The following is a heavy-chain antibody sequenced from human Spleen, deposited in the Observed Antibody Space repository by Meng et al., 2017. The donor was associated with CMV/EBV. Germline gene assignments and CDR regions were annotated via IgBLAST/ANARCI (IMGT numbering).Heavy chain of an antibody. CDR2: SSRSGNTI. CDR1: AFTFSDYY. D-gene: IGHD3-10*01. V-gene: IGHV3-11*04. J-gene: IGHJ6*02. CDR3: ASLSMVRGVIPSGDV. Sequence: GESLKISCAASAFTFSDYYMSWIRQAPGKGLEWVSYSSRSGNTIYYADSVKGRFTISRDNAKNILYLQMNSLRVEDTAVYYCASLSMVRGVIPSGDVWGQGTTVTVSS.